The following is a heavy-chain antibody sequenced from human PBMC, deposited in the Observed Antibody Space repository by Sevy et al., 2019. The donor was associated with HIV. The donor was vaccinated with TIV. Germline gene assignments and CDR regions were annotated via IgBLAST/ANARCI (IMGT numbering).Heavy chain of an antibody. CDR3: ARDSKGQPLLYYFDY. D-gene: IGHD2-21*02. CDR2: ISAYNGNT. CDR1: GYTFTSYG. Sequence: ASVKVSCKASGYTFTSYGISWVRQAPGQGLEWMGWISAYNGNTNYAQKLQGRVTMTTDTSTSTAYMELRCLRSDDTAVYYCARDSKGQPLLYYFDYWGQGTLVTVSS. J-gene: IGHJ4*02. V-gene: IGHV1-18*01.